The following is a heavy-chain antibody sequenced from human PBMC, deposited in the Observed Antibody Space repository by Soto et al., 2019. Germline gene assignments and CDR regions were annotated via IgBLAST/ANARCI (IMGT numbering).Heavy chain of an antibody. CDR1: GFSLSTSGVG. CDR2: IYWNDDK. Sequence: QITLKESGPTLVKPTQTLTLTCTFSGFSLSTSGVGVGWIRQPPGKALEWLALIYWNDDKRYSPSLKSRLTITKDTSKNQVVLTMTNMDPVDTATYYCAHTDGVLPAAIHRYYFDYWGQGTLVTVS. J-gene: IGHJ4*02. CDR3: AHTDGVLPAAIHRYYFDY. D-gene: IGHD2-2*02. V-gene: IGHV2-5*01.